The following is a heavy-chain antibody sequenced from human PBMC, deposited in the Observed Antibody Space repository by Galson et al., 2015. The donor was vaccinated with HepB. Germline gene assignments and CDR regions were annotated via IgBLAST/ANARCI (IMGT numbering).Heavy chain of an antibody. J-gene: IGHJ4*02. D-gene: IGHD2-21*02. Sequence: SVKVSCKASGYTFTGYYMHWVRQAPGQGLEWIGRINPNSGGTNYAQNFKGRVTMTRDTSISTAYMELSRLRSDDTAVYYCARGYCCGDCPKKDWGQGTLVTVSS. CDR1: GYTFTGYY. V-gene: IGHV1-2*06. CDR3: ARGYCCGDCPKKD. CDR2: INPNSGGT.